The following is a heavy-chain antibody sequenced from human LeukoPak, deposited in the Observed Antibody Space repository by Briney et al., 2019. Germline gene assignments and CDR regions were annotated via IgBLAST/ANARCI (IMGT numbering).Heavy chain of an antibody. D-gene: IGHD3-10*01. CDR2: ISYSGVT. V-gene: IGHV4-39*07. Sequence: PSETLSLTCTVSDGSVSSSSHYWGWIRQPPGKGLEWIATISYSGVTYYNPSLNSRISMSIDTSKSQFSLNLTSVTAADTAIYYCARASPTGGSGTYAFFDYWGQGTLVTVSS. CDR1: DGSVSSSSHY. J-gene: IGHJ4*02. CDR3: ARASPTGGSGTYAFFDY.